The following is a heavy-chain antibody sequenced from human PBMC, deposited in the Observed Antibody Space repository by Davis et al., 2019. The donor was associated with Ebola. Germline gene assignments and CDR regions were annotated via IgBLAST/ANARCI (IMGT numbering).Heavy chain of an antibody. J-gene: IGHJ4*02. Sequence: ASVKVSCKASGYTFTSYGISWVRQAPGQGLEWMGWISAYNGNTNYAQKLQGRVTMTTDTSTSTAYMELRSLRSDDTAVYYCASVDTLMGWDYFDHWGQGTLVSVSS. CDR2: ISAYNGNT. CDR3: ASVDTLMGWDYFDH. V-gene: IGHV1-18*01. D-gene: IGHD5-18*01. CDR1: GYTFTSYG.